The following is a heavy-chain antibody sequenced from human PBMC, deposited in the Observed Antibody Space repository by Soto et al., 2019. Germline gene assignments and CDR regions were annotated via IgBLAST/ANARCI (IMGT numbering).Heavy chain of an antibody. J-gene: IGHJ4*02. CDR2: IYYSGST. CDR3: ARLTYYYDSSGYYRTAFDY. CDR1: GGSISSGDYY. V-gene: IGHV4-30-4*01. D-gene: IGHD3-22*01. Sequence: PSETLSLTCTVSGGSISSGDYYWSWIRKPPGKGLEWIGYIYYSGSTYYNPSLKSRVTISVDTSKNQFSLKLSSVTAADTAVYYCARLTYYYDSSGYYRTAFDYWGQGTQVTVSS.